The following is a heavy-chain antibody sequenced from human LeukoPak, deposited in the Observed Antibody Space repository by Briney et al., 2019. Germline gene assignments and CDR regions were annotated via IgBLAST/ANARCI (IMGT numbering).Heavy chain of an antibody. J-gene: IGHJ5*02. D-gene: IGHD2-21*01. Sequence: ASVKVSCKASGYTFTGYYMHWVRRAPGQGLEWMGWINPNSGGTNYAQKFQGRVTMTRDTSISTAYMELSRLRSDDTAVYYCARARLIAYTRFDPWGQGTLVTVSS. CDR2: INPNSGGT. V-gene: IGHV1-2*02. CDR3: ARARLIAYTRFDP. CDR1: GYTFTGYY.